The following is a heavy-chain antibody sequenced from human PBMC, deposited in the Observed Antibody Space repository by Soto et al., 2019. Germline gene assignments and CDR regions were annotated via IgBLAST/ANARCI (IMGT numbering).Heavy chain of an antibody. CDR1: GFTFSTNS. CDR3: SKWDGYGDQ. V-gene: IGHV3-23*01. Sequence: EVQLLESGGGLVQPGGSLRLSCAASGFTFSTNSMTWVRQAPGKGLEWVCGISGGGDSTHYADSVKGRFTISRDNSTNMVYMQINSLTADDTAVYFCSKWDGYGDQWGQGTLVTVSS. D-gene: IGHD5-12*01. CDR2: ISGGGDST. J-gene: IGHJ5*02.